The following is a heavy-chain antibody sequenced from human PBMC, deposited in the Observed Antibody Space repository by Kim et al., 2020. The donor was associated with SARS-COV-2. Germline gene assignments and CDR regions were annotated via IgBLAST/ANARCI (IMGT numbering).Heavy chain of an antibody. CDR2: IIPILGIA. J-gene: IGHJ4*02. Sequence: SVKVSCKASGGTFSSYAISWVRQAPGQGLEWMGRIIPILGIANYAQKFQGRVTITADKSTSTAYMELSSLRSEDTAVYYCARDDYVWGSYRRPPLFDYWGQGTLVTVSS. CDR3: ARDDYVWGSYRRPPLFDY. CDR1: GGTFSSYA. D-gene: IGHD3-16*02. V-gene: IGHV1-69*04.